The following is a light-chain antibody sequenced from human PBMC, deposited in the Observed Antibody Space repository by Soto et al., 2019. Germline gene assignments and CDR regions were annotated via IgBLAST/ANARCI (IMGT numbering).Light chain of an antibody. J-gene: IGLJ3*02. Sequence: QSVLPQPHSGSAAPGPKVTISFSGSSSNIGNNCVSWYQHLPGTAPKLLIYDNNKRSSWIPDRFSGSKSGTSATLAITGLQTGDEADYYCGTWDTSLSAWLFGGGTQLTVL. V-gene: IGLV1-51*01. CDR2: DNN. CDR1: SSNIGNNC. CDR3: GTWDTSLSAWL.